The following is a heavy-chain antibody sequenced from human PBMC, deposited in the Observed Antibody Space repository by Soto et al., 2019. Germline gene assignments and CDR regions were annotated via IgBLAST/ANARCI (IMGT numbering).Heavy chain of an antibody. D-gene: IGHD3-3*01. V-gene: IGHV3-33*01. J-gene: IGHJ4*02. CDR3: AREAILNSFDY. Sequence: GGSLRLFCAASGFTFSSYGMHWVRQAPGKGLEWVAVIWYDGSNKYYADSVKGRFTISRDNSKNTLYLQMNSLRAEDTAVYYCAREAILNSFDYWGQGTLVTVS. CDR1: GFTFSSYG. CDR2: IWYDGSNK.